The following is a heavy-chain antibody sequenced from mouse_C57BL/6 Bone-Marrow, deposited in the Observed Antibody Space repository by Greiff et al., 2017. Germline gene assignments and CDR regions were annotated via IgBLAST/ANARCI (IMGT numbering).Heavy chain of an antibody. CDR2: ISYSGST. V-gene: IGHV3-8*01. D-gene: IGHD2-3*01. J-gene: IGHJ2*01. Sequence: VQLKQSGPGLAKPSQPLSLTCSVTGYSITSDYWNWIRKFPGNKLEYMGYISYSGSTYYNPSLKSRISITRDTSKNQYYLQLNSVTTEDTATYYCARSLDGYYSHFDYWGQGTTLTVSS. CDR3: ARSLDGYYSHFDY. CDR1: GYSITSDY.